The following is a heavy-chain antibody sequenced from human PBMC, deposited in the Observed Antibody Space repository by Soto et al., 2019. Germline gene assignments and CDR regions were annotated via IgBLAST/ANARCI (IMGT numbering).Heavy chain of an antibody. Sequence: AAVKVSGKACGCTFTGYYMHWVRQAPGQGLEWMGWINPNSGGTNYAQKFQGWVTMTRDTSISTAYMELSRLRSDDTAVYYCAREHDYGDYYFDYWGQGTLVTVSS. CDR2: INPNSGGT. V-gene: IGHV1-2*04. D-gene: IGHD4-17*01. CDR3: AREHDYGDYYFDY. J-gene: IGHJ4*02. CDR1: GCTFTGYY.